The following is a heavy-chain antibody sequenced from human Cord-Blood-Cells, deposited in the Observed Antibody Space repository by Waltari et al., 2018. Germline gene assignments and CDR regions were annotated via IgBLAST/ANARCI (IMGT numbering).Heavy chain of an antibody. J-gene: IGHJ3*02. CDR1: GFTFSSYA. Sequence: EVQLLESGGGLVQPGGSLRLSGAASGFTFSSYAMSWVRKAAGKGLEWVSAISGSGGSTYYADSVKGRFTISRDNSKNTLYLQMNSLRAEDTAVYYCAKVLRIVVVIDAFDIWGQGTMVTVSS. D-gene: IGHD3-22*01. V-gene: IGHV3-23*01. CDR2: ISGSGGST. CDR3: AKVLRIVVVIDAFDI.